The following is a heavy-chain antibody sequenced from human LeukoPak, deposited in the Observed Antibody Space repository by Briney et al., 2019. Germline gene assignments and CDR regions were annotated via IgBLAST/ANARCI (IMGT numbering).Heavy chain of an antibody. Sequence: SETLSLTCTVSGGSISSGSYYWSWIRQPAGKGLEWIGRIHTSGSTHYNPSLKSRVTMSGDTSKNQFSLKLSSVTAADTAVYYCARGKYYYDSRGYIRFDPWGQGTLVTVSS. D-gene: IGHD3-22*01. V-gene: IGHV4-61*02. CDR2: IHTSGST. J-gene: IGHJ5*02. CDR3: ARGKYYYDSRGYIRFDP. CDR1: GGSISSGSYY.